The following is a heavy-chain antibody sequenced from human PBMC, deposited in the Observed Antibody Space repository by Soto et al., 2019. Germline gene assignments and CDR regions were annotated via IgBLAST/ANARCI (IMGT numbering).Heavy chain of an antibody. CDR3: ANSNSSWDYDMDV. Sequence: EVQLLESGGGLVQPGGSLRLSCAASGFTFCSYAMSWVRQAPGKGLEWVSVISGSGGSTYYADSVKGRFTISRDNSKNTVYLQMNRLRPEDTAVDYCANSNSSWDYDMDVWGQGTTVNVPT. J-gene: IGHJ6*01. CDR2: ISGSGGST. V-gene: IGHV3-23*01. D-gene: IGHD2-15*01. CDR1: GFTFCSYA.